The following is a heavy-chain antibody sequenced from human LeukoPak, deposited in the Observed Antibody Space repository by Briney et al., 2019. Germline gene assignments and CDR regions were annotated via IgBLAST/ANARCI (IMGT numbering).Heavy chain of an antibody. CDR3: AREIAAAGVFGDDAFDI. Sequence: GGSLRLSCAASGSTFSSYGMHWVRQAPGKGLEWVAVIWYDGSNKYYADSVKGRFTISRDNSKNTLYLQMNSLRAEDTAVYYCAREIAAAGVFGDDAFDIWGQGTMVTVSS. J-gene: IGHJ3*02. D-gene: IGHD6-13*01. V-gene: IGHV3-33*01. CDR2: IWYDGSNK. CDR1: GSTFSSYG.